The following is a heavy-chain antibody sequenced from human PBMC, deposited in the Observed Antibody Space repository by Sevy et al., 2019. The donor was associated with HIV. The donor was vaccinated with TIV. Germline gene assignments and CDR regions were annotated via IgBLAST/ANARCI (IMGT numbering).Heavy chain of an antibody. CDR2: ISGSGGST. V-gene: IGHV3-23*01. CDR1: GFTFSSYG. D-gene: IGHD6-19*01. CDR3: AKGEAVAGSGGGSFDY. J-gene: IGHJ4*02. Sequence: GGSLRLSCAASGFTFSSYGMSWVRQAPGKGLEWVSAISGSGGSTYYADSVKGRFTISRDNSKNTLYLQMNSLRAEDTAVYYCAKGEAVAGSGGGSFDYWGQGTLVTVSS.